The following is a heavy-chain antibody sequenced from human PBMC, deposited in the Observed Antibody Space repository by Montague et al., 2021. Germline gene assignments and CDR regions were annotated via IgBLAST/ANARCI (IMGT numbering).Heavy chain of an antibody. CDR1: GGSLSGVGYS. Sequence: TLSLTCTVSGGSLSGVGYSWTWIRQPPGKGLKWIGNMYYSGSTYYNPSLKSRVTISVDTSKNHFSLRLTSVTAADTAVYYCARGRLATGDFDYWGQGTLVTVSS. CDR2: MYYSGST. CDR3: ARGRLATGDFDY. J-gene: IGHJ4*02. V-gene: IGHV4-31*03. D-gene: IGHD6-13*01.